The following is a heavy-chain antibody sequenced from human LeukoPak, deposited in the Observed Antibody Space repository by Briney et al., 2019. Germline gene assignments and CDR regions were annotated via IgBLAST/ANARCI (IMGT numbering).Heavy chain of an antibody. CDR2: ISSSSSYI. Sequence: PSETLSLTCTVSGGSISSYYWSWIRLPPGKGLEWVSSISSSSSYIYYADSVKGRFTISRDNAKNSLYLQMNSLRAEDTAVYYCARDLRSSSWYDDSRDPSLDYWGQGTLVTVSS. J-gene: IGHJ4*02. V-gene: IGHV3-21*01. CDR3: ARDLRSSSWYDDSRDPSLDY. D-gene: IGHD6-13*01. CDR1: GGSISSYY.